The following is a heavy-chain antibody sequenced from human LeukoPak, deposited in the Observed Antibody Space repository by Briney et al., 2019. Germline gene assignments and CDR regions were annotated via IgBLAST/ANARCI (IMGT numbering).Heavy chain of an antibody. CDR2: ISSSGRTI. D-gene: IGHD1/OR15-1a*01. J-gene: IGHJ3*02. CDR3: ARDGNMAENAFDI. Sequence: GGSLRLSCEASGFTFSSFEMNWVRQAPGKGLEWVSHISSSGRTIFYGDSVRGRFTISRDNDKNSLYLQMNSLRAKDTAVYYCARDGNMAENAFDIWGQGTMVTVSS. CDR1: GFTFSSFE. V-gene: IGHV3-48*03.